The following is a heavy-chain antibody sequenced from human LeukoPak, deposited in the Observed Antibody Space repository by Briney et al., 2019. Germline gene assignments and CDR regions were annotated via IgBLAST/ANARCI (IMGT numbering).Heavy chain of an antibody. V-gene: IGHV3-23*01. CDR3: AKLDSGNYFGARVHFDY. J-gene: IGHJ4*02. CDR1: RFTFSSYA. Sequence: PGGSLRLSCAASRFTFSSYAMSWVRQAPGKGLEWVSAITGSGGATYYADSAKGRFTISRDNSKNTLYLQLNSLRAEDTAVYYCAKLDSGNYFGARVHFDYWGQGTLVTVSS. D-gene: IGHD1-26*01. CDR2: ITGSGGAT.